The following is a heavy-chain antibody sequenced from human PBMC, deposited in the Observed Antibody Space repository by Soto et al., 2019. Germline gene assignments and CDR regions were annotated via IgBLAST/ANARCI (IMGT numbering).Heavy chain of an antibody. CDR1: GGTFSSYA. J-gene: IGHJ5*02. D-gene: IGHD3-10*01. V-gene: IGHV1-69*13. CDR2: IIPIFGTA. CDR3: ARVRSKRRGLLWFGELSPSRYNWFDP. Sequence: SVQGSCKASGGTFSSYAISWVRQAPGQGLEGMGGIIPIFGTANYAQKFQGRVTITADESTSTAYMELSSLRSEDTAVYYCARVRSKRRGLLWFGELSPSRYNWFDPWGQGTLVTVSS.